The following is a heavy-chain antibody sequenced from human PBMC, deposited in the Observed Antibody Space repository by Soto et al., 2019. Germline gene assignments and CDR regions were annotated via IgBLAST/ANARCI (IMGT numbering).Heavy chain of an antibody. V-gene: IGHV4-34*01. Sequence: ASEALPLPCAGYGGFFSGYYWSWICQPPGKGLEWIGEINHSGSTNYNPSLKRRVTISVDTSKNQFSLKLSSVTAADTAVYYCARGWGRISDYWGQGALVT. CDR2: INHSGST. D-gene: IGHD7-27*01. CDR1: GGFFSGYY. CDR3: ARGWGRISDY. J-gene: IGHJ4*02.